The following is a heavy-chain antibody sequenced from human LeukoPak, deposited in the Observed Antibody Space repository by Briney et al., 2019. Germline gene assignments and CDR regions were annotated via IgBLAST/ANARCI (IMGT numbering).Heavy chain of an antibody. CDR2: IRSKAYGGTT. J-gene: IGHJ2*01. CDR1: GFTFGDYA. D-gene: IGHD3-22*01. CDR3: TAEYDSSGYYPWFFDL. V-gene: IGHV3-49*04. Sequence: GGSLRLSCTASGFTFGDYAMSWVRQAPGKGLEWVGFIRSKAYGGTTEYAASVKGRFTISRDDSKNTLYLQMSSLKTEDTAVYYCTAEYDSSGYYPWFFDLWGRGTLVTASS.